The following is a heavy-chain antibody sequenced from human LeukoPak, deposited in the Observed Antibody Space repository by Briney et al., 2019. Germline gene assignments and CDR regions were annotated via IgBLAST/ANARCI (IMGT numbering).Heavy chain of an antibody. CDR1: GFTFSSYA. D-gene: IGHD5-24*01. CDR3: ARGGAGMATILNSFDY. J-gene: IGHJ4*02. V-gene: IGHV3-64*01. CDR2: ISSNGGST. Sequence: GGSLRLSCAASGFTFSSYAMHWVRQAPGKGLEYVSAISSNGGSTYYANSVKGRFTISRDNSKNTLYLQMGSLRAEDMAVYYCARGGAGMATILNSFDYWGQGTLVTVSS.